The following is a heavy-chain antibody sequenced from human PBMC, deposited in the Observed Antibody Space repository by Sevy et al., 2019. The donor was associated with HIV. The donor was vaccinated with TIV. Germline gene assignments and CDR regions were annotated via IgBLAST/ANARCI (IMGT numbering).Heavy chain of an antibody. CDR2: FIPIVGTV. CDR1: GGTFSTYG. J-gene: IGHJ4*02. CDR3: ARGGGNGWYYFDY. D-gene: IGHD6-19*01. V-gene: IGHV1-69*13. Sequence: ASVKVSCKASGGTFSTYGISWVRQAPGQGPEWMGGFIPIVGTVNYAQKFQGRVTITADESTKTAYMELSSLRSEDTAVYYCARGGGNGWYYFDYWAQETLVTVSS.